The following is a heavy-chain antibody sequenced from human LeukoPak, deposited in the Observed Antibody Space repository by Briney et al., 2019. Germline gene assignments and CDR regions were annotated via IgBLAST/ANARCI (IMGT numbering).Heavy chain of an antibody. CDR3: ARAVLSYCSGGSCPYFDY. CDR1: GASVSSSNYY. CDR2: IYYSGST. D-gene: IGHD2-15*01. Sequence: PSETLSLTCTVSGASVSSSNYYWGWIRQPPGKGLEWIGSIYYSGSTYYNPSLKSRVTISVDTSKNQFSLKLSSVTAADTAVYYCARAVLSYCSGGSCPYFDYWGQGTLVTVSS. V-gene: IGHV4-39*07. J-gene: IGHJ4*02.